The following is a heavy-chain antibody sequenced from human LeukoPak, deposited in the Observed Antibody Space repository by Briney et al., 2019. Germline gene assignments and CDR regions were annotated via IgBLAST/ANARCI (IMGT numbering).Heavy chain of an antibody. CDR2: IYYSGST. CDR1: GVSFSGYY. Sequence: SETLSLTCAVYGVSFSGYYWSWIRQPPGKGLEWIGSIYYSGSTYYNPSLKSRVTISVDTSKNQFSLKLNSVTATDTAVYYCARHYGPWGQGTLVTVSS. V-gene: IGHV4-39*01. D-gene: IGHD3-10*01. J-gene: IGHJ4*02. CDR3: ARHYGP.